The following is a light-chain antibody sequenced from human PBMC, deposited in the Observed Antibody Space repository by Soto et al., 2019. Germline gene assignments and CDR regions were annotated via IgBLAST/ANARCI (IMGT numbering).Light chain of an antibody. CDR3: QHYNSYPLT. CDR2: TAS. V-gene: IGKV1D-16*01. CDR1: QAISTW. J-gene: IGKJ4*01. Sequence: DIQMTQSPSSVSASVGDRVTISCRASQAISTWLAWYQQSPGKAPKLLIYTASSLQTGVPSRFSGSGSGTDFTLTIAGLQPDDFATYYCQHYNSYPLTFGGGTKVDIK.